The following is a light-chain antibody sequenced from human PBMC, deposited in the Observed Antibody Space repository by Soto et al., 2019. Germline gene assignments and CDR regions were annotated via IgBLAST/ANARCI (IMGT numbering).Light chain of an antibody. Sequence: EIVVTQSPATLSVSPGERATLSCRASQSVSSNLAWYQQKPGQAPWLLIYGASTRATGIPARFSGSGSGTEFTLTISSLQSEDFAVYYCQQYNNWPFWTFGQGTKVEIK. CDR3: QQYNNWPFWT. CDR2: GAS. CDR1: QSVSSN. V-gene: IGKV3-15*01. J-gene: IGKJ1*01.